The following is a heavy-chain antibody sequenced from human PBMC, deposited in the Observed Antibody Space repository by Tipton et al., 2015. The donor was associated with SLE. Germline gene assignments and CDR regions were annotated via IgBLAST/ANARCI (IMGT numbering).Heavy chain of an antibody. D-gene: IGHD1-7*01. V-gene: IGHV4-38-2*01. CDR3: AKKKGGTMEDY. J-gene: IGHJ4*02. CDR1: GYSIRSSYF. CDR2: LHHTGNT. Sequence: TLSLTCSVSGYSIRSSYFWGWVRQPPGKGLEWVATLHHTGNTYCNPALENRLTISADTSKNQISLKVTSVTAADTAVYYCAKKKGGTMEDYWGQGTLVTVSS.